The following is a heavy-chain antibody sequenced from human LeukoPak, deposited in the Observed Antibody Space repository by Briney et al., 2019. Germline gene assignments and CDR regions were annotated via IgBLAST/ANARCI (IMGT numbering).Heavy chain of an antibody. CDR3: ARGRLQDLGVVITNYYYYGMDV. D-gene: IGHD3-3*01. CDR1: GGSFSGYY. Sequence: PSETLSLTCAVYGGSFSGYYWSWIRQPPGKALEWIGEVNNSGNSNYNPSLKSRVTISVDTSKNQFSLKLSSVTAADTVVYYCARGRLQDLGVVITNYYYYGMDVWGQGTTVTVSS. V-gene: IGHV4-34*01. J-gene: IGHJ6*02. CDR2: VNNSGNS.